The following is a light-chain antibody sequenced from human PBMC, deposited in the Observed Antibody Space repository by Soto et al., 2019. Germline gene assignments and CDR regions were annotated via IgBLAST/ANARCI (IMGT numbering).Light chain of an antibody. V-gene: IGLV1-40*01. CDR3: QSYDSSLSGVV. CDR1: SSNIGAGYD. J-gene: IGLJ2*01. CDR2: GNT. Sequence: QLVLTQPPSVSGAPGQRVSLSCTGSSSNIGAGYDVHWYQQLPGTTPKLLIYGNTNRPSGVPDRFSGSKSGTSASLAITGLLAEDEADYYCQSYDSSLSGVVFGGGTKVTVL.